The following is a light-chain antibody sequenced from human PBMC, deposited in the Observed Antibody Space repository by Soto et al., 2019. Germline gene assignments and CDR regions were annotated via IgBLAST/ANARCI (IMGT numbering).Light chain of an antibody. CDR1: RSVSSSY. CDR3: QQYGSSLLT. V-gene: IGKV3-20*01. J-gene: IGKJ4*01. CDR2: DAS. Sequence: EIVLTQSPGTLSLSPGERATLSCRASRSVSSSYLAWYQQKPGQAPRLLIYDASSRATGIPDRFSGSGSGTDFTLTISRLEPEDFAVYYCQQYGSSLLTFGGGTKVEIK.